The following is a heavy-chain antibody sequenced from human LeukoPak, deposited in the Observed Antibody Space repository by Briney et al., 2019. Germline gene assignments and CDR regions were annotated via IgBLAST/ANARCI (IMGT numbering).Heavy chain of an antibody. J-gene: IGHJ4*02. D-gene: IGHD6-19*01. V-gene: IGHV3-11*06. Sequence: GGSLILSCAASGFTFSDYYMSWIRQAPGKGLEWVSSISSGSSYIYYADSVKGRFTISRDNAKNSLYLQMNSLRAEDTAVYYCARDLYSSGWYSCFGYWGQGTLVTVSS. CDR1: GFTFSDYY. CDR2: ISSGSSYI. CDR3: ARDLYSSGWYSCFGY.